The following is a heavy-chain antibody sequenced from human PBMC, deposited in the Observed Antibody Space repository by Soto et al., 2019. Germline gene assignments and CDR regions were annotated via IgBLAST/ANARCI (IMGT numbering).Heavy chain of an antibody. D-gene: IGHD3-3*01. V-gene: IGHV1-69*13. Sequence: SVKVSCKASGGSFGNSAINWVRQTPGQGLEWLGGFIPVYRTLNYAQKFQGRVTITADESTGTAYMALSSLASDDTAVYYCATGVIWIGYFTVDSWGQGTRVTVSS. J-gene: IGHJ4*02. CDR2: FIPVYRTL. CDR3: ATGVIWIGYFTVDS. CDR1: GGSFGNSA.